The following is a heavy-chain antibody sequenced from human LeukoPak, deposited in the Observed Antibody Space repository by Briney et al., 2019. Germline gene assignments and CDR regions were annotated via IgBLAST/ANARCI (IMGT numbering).Heavy chain of an antibody. CDR2: IIPICGTA. J-gene: IGHJ4*02. D-gene: IGHD3-22*01. Sequence: GASVKVSCKASVGTCISYAISWVRQATGQGLEWMGGIIPICGTANYARKFHGGVMSTSDESTSRAYMELSRRRSEDTAVHDCPRDNYYDSSGYYYGFDYWGQGTLVTVSS. CDR3: PRDNYYDSSGYYYGFDY. CDR1: VGTCISYA. V-gene: IGHV1-69*01.